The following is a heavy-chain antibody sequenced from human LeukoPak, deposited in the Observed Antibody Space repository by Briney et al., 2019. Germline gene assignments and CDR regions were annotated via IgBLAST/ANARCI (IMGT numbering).Heavy chain of an antibody. Sequence: ASVNVSCKASGYTITGYYIHWVRQAPGQGLEWMGWINPNSGDTNYAQKFQGRVTMTRDTSINTDFMELSRMRSDDTAVYYCARDRHWNQGNFDYWGQGNLVTVSS. V-gene: IGHV1-2*02. CDR1: GYTITGYY. CDR3: ARDRHWNQGNFDY. CDR2: INPNSGDT. D-gene: IGHD1-1*01. J-gene: IGHJ4*02.